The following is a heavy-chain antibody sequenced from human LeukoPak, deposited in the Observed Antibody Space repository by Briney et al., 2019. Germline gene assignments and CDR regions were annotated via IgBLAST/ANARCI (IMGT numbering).Heavy chain of an antibody. D-gene: IGHD6-19*01. CDR1: GYSLTSYW. CDR2: IYPGDSDT. V-gene: IGHV5-51*01. CDR3: ASCTVAGTQAFGY. J-gene: IGHJ4*02. Sequence: GESLKISCKGSGYSLTSYWIGWVRQMPGKGLEWMGIIYPGDSDTRYSPSFQGQVTISADKSISTAYLQWSSLKASDTAMYYCASCTVAGTQAFGYWGQGTLVTVSS.